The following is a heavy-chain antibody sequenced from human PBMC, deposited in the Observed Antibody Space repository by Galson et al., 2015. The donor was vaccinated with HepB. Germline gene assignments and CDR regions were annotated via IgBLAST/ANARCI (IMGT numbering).Heavy chain of an antibody. CDR3: ARLAVSHWYFDL. D-gene: IGHD4-11*01. V-gene: IGHV5-51*01. J-gene: IGHJ2*01. CDR1: GYSFTNYW. Sequence: QSGAEVKKPGESLKISCKGSGYSFTNYWIGWVRQMPGKGLEWMGIIYPGDFDTRYNPSFQGQVTISADKSISSAYLQWSSLKASDTAMYYCARLAVSHWYFDLWGRGTLVTVSS. CDR2: IYPGDFDT.